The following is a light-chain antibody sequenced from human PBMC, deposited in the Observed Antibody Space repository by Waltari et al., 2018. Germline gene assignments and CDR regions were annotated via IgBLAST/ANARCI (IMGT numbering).Light chain of an antibody. CDR1: ENVNNY. V-gene: IGKV1-39*01. CDR2: KAS. Sequence: DIQMTQSPSSLSASVGDRVTITCRASENVNNYLNWYQQKPGKAPKLLIYKASTLQSGVPSMFSGSGSGTDYTFTFSSLQSEDVATYYCQHGYGTPYSFGQGTKVEIK. CDR3: QHGYGTPYS. J-gene: IGKJ2*03.